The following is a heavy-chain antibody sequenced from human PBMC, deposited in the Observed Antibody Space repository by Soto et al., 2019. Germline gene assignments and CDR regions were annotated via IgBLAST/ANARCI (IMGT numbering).Heavy chain of an antibody. CDR2: INHSGST. CDR1: GGSFSVYY. V-gene: IGHV4-34*01. Sequence: PSDTLSLTCAVYGGSFSVYYWSWIRQPPGKGLEWIGEINHSGSTNYNPSLKSRVTISVDTSKNQFSLKLSSVTAADTAVYYCARDHPYSYGVYYFDYWGQGTPVTVSS. D-gene: IGHD5-18*01. J-gene: IGHJ4*02. CDR3: ARDHPYSYGVYYFDY.